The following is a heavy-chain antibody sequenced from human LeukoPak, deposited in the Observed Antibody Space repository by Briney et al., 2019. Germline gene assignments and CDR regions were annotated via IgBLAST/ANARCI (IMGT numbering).Heavy chain of an antibody. V-gene: IGHV4-59*11. Sequence: SETLSLTCTVSGGSISSHYWSWIRQPPGKGLEWIGYIYYSGSTNYNPSLKSRVTISVDTSKNQFSLKLSSVTAADTAVYYCARVIVVVPAARYYFGYWGQGTLVTVSS. J-gene: IGHJ4*02. CDR3: ARVIVVVPAARYYFGY. CDR2: IYYSGST. D-gene: IGHD2-2*01. CDR1: GGSISSHY.